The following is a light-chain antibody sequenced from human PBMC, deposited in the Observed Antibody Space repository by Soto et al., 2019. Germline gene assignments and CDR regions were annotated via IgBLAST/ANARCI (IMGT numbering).Light chain of an antibody. CDR1: SSDVGGYNY. Sequence: QSALTQPASVSGSPGQSITITWTGTSSDVGGYNYVSWYQQHPGKAPKLMIYDVSNRPSGVSNRFSGSKSGNTASLTISGLQAEDEADYYCSSYTSSSTLLYVFGTGTQLTVL. V-gene: IGLV2-14*01. CDR3: SSYTSSSTLLYV. CDR2: DVS. J-gene: IGLJ1*01.